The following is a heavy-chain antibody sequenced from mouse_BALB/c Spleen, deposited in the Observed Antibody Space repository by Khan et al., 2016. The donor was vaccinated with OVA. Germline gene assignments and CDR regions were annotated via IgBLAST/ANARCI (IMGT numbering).Heavy chain of an antibody. J-gene: IGHJ3*01. CDR3: TPVESYYESIVH. Sequence: VQLQQPGPEVVKPGASVKMSCKASGYTFTSYVMHWVKQKPGQGLEWIGYIYPFNDATKYNEQFNGKGTLTSDKPSRTAYMELSNLTSEESAVYCCTPVESYYESIVHWGQGTLVTVST. D-gene: IGHD1-1*01. CDR1: GYTFTSYV. CDR2: IYPFNDAT. V-gene: IGHV1S136*01.